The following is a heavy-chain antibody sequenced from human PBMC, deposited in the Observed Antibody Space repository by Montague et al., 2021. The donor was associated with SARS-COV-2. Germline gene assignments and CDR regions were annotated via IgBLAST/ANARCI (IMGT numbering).Heavy chain of an antibody. J-gene: IGHJ4*02. CDR2: IYYSGST. CDR3: ARHGKTRIAMIVVVIGYFDY. Sequence: SETLSLTCTVSGGSISSSSYYWGWIRQPPGRGLEWIGSIYYSGSTYYNPFLKSRVTISVDTSKNQFSLKLSSVTAADTAVYSCARHGKTRIAMIVVVIGYFDYWGQGTLVTVSS. V-gene: IGHV4-39*01. CDR1: GGSISSSSYY. D-gene: IGHD3-22*01.